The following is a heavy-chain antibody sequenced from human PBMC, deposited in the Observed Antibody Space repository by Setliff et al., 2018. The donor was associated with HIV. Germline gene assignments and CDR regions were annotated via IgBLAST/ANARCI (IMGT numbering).Heavy chain of an antibody. CDR2: IYYSGST. CDR3: AAKGSGYDPGVDY. J-gene: IGHJ4*02. D-gene: IGHD5-12*01. Sequence: PSETLSLTCAVSGYSIRSGYYWGWIRQPPGKGLEWIGSIYYSGSTYYNPSLKSRVTISVDTSKDQFSLKLSSVTAADTAVYYCAAKGSGYDPGVDYWGQGTLVTVSS. V-gene: IGHV4-38-2*01. CDR1: GYSIRSGYY.